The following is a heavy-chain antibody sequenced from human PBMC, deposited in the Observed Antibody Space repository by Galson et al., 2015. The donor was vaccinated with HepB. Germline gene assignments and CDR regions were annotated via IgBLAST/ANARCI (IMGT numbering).Heavy chain of an antibody. V-gene: IGHV3-11*01. J-gene: IGHJ6*03. CDR3: ARQYYDFWSGYPGGDYYYMDV. D-gene: IGHD3-3*01. Sequence: SLRLSCAASGFTFSDYYMTWIRQAPGKGLEWVSYITNSGSVTYYADSVKGRFTIYRDNAKNSLYLQMHSLRAEDTAVYYCARQYYDFWSGYPGGDYYYMDVWGKGTTVTVSS. CDR2: ITNSGSVT. CDR1: GFTFSDYY.